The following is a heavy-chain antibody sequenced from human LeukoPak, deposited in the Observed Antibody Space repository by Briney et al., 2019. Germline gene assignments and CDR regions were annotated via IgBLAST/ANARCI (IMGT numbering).Heavy chain of an antibody. Sequence: GGSLRFSCAASGFTFSSYWVSWVRQAPGKGLEWVANIKQDGSEKYYVDSVKGRFTISRDNAKNSLYLQMNSLRAEETAVYLCARDYGDVRNDYCGQGTLVSVSS. CDR2: IKQDGSEK. CDR1: GFTFSSYW. J-gene: IGHJ4*02. CDR3: ARDYGDVRNDY. V-gene: IGHV3-7*01. D-gene: IGHD4-17*01.